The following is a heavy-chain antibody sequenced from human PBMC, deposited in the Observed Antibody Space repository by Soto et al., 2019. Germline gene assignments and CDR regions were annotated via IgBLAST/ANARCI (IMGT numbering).Heavy chain of an antibody. J-gene: IGHJ4*02. D-gene: IGHD6-13*01. V-gene: IGHV1-18*01. CDR2: ISAYNGNT. Sequence: ASVKVSCKASGYTFTSYGISWVRQAPGQGLEWMGWISAYNGNTNYAQKLQGRVTMTTDTSTSTAYMELRSLRSDDTAVYYCARDWLEQQLVRGYYFDYWGQGTLVTVSS. CDR3: ARDWLEQQLVRGYYFDY. CDR1: GYTFTSYG.